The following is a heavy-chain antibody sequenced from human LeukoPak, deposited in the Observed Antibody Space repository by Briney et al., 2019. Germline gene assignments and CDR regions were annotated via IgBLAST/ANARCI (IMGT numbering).Heavy chain of an antibody. CDR2: IKQDGSEK. D-gene: IGHD4/OR15-4a*01. Sequence: GGSLRLSCAASGFTFSSYWMSWVRQAPGQGLEWVANIKQDGSEKYYVDSVKGRFTISRDNAKNSLYLQMNSLRAEDTAVYYCARGYGPNSYYYYYGMDVWGQGTTVTVSS. CDR3: ARGYGPNSYYYYYGMDV. V-gene: IGHV3-7*01. J-gene: IGHJ6*02. CDR1: GFTFSSYW.